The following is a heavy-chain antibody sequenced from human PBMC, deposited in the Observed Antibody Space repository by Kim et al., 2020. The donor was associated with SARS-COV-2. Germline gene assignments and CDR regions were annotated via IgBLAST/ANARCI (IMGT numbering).Heavy chain of an antibody. J-gene: IGHJ3*02. CDR3: ARDYYDSSGYLPLRAFDI. CDR1: GGTFSSYA. V-gene: IGHV1-69*13. CDR2: IIPIFGTA. D-gene: IGHD3-22*01. Sequence: SVKVSCKASGGTFSSYAISWVRQAPGQGLEWMGGIIPIFGTANYAQKFQGRVTITADESTSTAYMELSSLRSEDTAVYYCARDYYDSSGYLPLRAFDIWGQGTMVTVSS.